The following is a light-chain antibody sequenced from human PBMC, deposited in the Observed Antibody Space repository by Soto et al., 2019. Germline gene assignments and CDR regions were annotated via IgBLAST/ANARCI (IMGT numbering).Light chain of an antibody. V-gene: IGKV1-33*01. CDR2: GAT. Sequence: TQMTQSPSSLSASVGDRVTISCRASQGISNYLAWYQQRPGKAPKLLIFGATNLEAGVPSRFRGSGSGTDFTFTISRLQPEDIATYDCQQYENLPTFGQGTRLEIK. CDR1: QGISNY. CDR3: QQYENLPT. J-gene: IGKJ5*01.